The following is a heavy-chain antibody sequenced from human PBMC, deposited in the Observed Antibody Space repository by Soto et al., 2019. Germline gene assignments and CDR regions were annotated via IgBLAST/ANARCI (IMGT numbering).Heavy chain of an antibody. V-gene: IGHV4-59*01. J-gene: IGHJ4*02. CDR2: IYYSGST. CDR1: GGSISSYY. Sequence: SETLSLTCTVSGGSISSYYWGWIRQPPGKGLEWIGYIYYSGSTNYNPSLKSRVTISVDTSKNQFSLKLSSVTAADTAVYYCARDSGYDSSGYYFRGSNSGNFDYWGQGTLVTVSS. D-gene: IGHD3-22*01. CDR3: ARDSGYDSSGYYFRGSNSGNFDY.